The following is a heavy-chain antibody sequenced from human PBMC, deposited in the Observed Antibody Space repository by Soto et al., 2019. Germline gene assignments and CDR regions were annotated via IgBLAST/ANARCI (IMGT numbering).Heavy chain of an antibody. D-gene: IGHD6-6*01. CDR1: GGSISSSSYY. Sequence: ETLSLTCTVSGGSISSSSYYWGWIRQPPGKGLEWIGSIYYSGSTYYNPSLKSRVTISVDTSKKQFSLKLSSVTAADTAVYYCARVLQLVWYCDLWGRGTLVTVSS. CDR2: IYYSGST. J-gene: IGHJ2*01. V-gene: IGHV4-39*01. CDR3: ARVLQLVWYCDL.